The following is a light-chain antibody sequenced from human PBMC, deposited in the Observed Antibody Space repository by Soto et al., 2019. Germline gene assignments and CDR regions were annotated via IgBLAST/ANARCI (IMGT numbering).Light chain of an antibody. CDR2: SAS. V-gene: IGKV3-15*01. CDR3: QQYNNWPT. J-gene: IGKJ1*01. Sequence: ERVMTQSPATLSVSPGERATLSCRASQSISSDLAWYQQKPGQAPRLLIYSASIRATGIPARFSGSGSGTEFTLTISSLQSEDFAVSFCQQYNNWPTLGQGTKVDIK. CDR1: QSISSD.